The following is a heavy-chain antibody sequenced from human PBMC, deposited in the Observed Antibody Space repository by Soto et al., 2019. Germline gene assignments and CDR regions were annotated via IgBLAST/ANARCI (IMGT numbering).Heavy chain of an antibody. Sequence: QVQVMQSGAEVKKPGDSVKVSCKTSGYIFSDYGINWVRQAPGQGFEWMGWISGYSGNANLAQKFQGRVTMTTDKSTRTAYMELRRLRSDDTAVYYCAKRTSGTTWGESDYWGQGTLVTVSS. CDR1: GYIFSDYG. CDR2: ISGYSGNA. D-gene: IGHD4-17*01. J-gene: IGHJ4*02. CDR3: AKRTSGTTWGESDY. V-gene: IGHV1-18*04.